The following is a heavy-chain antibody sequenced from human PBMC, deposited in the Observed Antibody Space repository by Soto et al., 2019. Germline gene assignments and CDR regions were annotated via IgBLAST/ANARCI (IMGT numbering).Heavy chain of an antibody. CDR2: IKHDGSEK. CDR3: ARDNFWASDH. Sequence: EVQLVESGGGLVQPGGSLKLSCAASGFTFSSYWMSWVGQAPGKGLEWVANIKHDGSEKYYVDSVKARFTVSRDNAKNSLFLQMNSLRAEDTAVYYCARDNFWASDHWGQGTLVTVSS. D-gene: IGHD1-1*01. V-gene: IGHV3-7*01. CDR1: GFTFSSYW. J-gene: IGHJ4*02.